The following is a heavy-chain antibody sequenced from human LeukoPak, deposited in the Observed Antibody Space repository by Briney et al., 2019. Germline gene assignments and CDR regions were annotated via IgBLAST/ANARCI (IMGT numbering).Heavy chain of an antibody. Sequence: GASVKVSCKSSGYTFTNYDINWVRQAAGQGLEWMGHMNPNSGNTGYAQKFQARVTITSDTSISTCYMELSRLRSDDTAVYYGAREGLYYWGQGTLVTVSS. CDR2: MNPNSGNT. CDR1: GYTFTNYD. J-gene: IGHJ4*02. V-gene: IGHV1-8*03. CDR3: AREGLYY.